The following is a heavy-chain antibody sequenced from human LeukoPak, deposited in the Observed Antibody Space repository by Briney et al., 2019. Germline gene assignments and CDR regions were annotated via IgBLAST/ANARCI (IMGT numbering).Heavy chain of an antibody. Sequence: SETLSLTCTVSGGSISSSNYYWGWIRQPPGKGLEWIGSIYYSGSTYYNPSLKSRVTISVDTSKNHFSLKLNSVTAADTAVYYCARGWPDNRNYLLGFDYWGQGTLVTVSS. CDR1: GGSISSSNYY. CDR2: IYYSGST. V-gene: IGHV4-39*02. J-gene: IGHJ4*02. D-gene: IGHD4-11*01. CDR3: ARGWPDNRNYLLGFDY.